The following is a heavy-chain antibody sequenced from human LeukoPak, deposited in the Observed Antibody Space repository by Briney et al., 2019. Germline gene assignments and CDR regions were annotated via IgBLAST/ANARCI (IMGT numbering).Heavy chain of an antibody. Sequence: SETLSLTCTVSGGSISIYYWSWIRQSPGKGLQWIGYINYSGSTNYNPSLESRVSISVDTSKNQVSLRLRSVTAADTAVYYCARSGWLQFDYFDYWGQGILVTVSS. CDR2: INYSGST. CDR3: ARSGWLQFDYFDY. V-gene: IGHV4-59*01. CDR1: GGSISIYY. D-gene: IGHD5-24*01. J-gene: IGHJ4*02.